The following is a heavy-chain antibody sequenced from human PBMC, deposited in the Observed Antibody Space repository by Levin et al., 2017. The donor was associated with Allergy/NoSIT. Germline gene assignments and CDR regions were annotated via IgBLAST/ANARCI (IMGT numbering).Heavy chain of an antibody. V-gene: IGHV3-23*01. CDR2: ISGSGGST. CDR1: GFTFGSYA. J-gene: IGHJ3*02. Sequence: GESLKISCAASGFTFGSYAMSWVRQAPGKGLEWVSAISGSGGSTYYADSVKGRFTISRDNSKNTLYLQMNSLRAEDTAVYYCAKTLLVGFRRRVGDAFDIWGQGTMVTVSS. D-gene: IGHD3-16*01. CDR3: AKTLLVGFRRRVGDAFDI.